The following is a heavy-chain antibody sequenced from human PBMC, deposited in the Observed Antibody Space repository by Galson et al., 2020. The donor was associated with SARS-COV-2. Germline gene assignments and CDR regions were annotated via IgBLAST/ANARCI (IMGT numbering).Heavy chain of an antibody. CDR3: ARDGSSSSQYYFYYYMDV. D-gene: IGHD6-6*01. J-gene: IGHJ6*03. CDR2: INPNSGVT. CDR1: GYTFTGYY. Sequence: ASVKVSCKASGYTFTGYYLHWVRQAPGQGLEWVGWINPNSGVTNYAQKFQGRVTMTRDTSISTAYMELSRLRSDDMAIYYCARDGSSSSQYYFYYYMDVWGKGTTVTVSS. V-gene: IGHV1-2*02.